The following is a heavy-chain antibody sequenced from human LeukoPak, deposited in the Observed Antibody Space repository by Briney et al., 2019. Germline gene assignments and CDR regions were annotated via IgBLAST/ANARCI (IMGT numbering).Heavy chain of an antibody. J-gene: IGHJ4*02. D-gene: IGHD2-2*01. CDR3: AASTVTLPPPDY. CDR2: IVVGSGNT. Sequence: VASVKVSCKASGFTFTSFAVQWVRQARGQRLEWIGWIVVGSGNTNYAQKFQERVTITRDMSTSTAYMELSSLRSEDTAVYYCAASTVTLPPPDYWGQGTLVTVSS. CDR1: GFTFTSFA. V-gene: IGHV1-58*01.